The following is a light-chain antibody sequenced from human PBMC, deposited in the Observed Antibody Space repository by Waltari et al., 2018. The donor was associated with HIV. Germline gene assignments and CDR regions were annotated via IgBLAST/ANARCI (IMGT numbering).Light chain of an antibody. CDR3: AAWDDSLSGRV. CDR2: RNN. Sequence: QSVLTQPPSASGTPGQGVTIPCSGSSSNIEINYVYWSQQLPGTAPNLLIYRNNQRPSGVPDRFSGSKSGTSASLAISGLRSEDEADYYCAAWDDSLSGRVFGGGTKLTVL. CDR1: SSNIEINY. J-gene: IGLJ3*02. V-gene: IGLV1-47*01.